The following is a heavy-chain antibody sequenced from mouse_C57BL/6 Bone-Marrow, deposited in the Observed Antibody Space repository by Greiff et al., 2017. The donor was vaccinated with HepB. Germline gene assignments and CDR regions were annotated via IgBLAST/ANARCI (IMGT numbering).Heavy chain of an antibody. J-gene: IGHJ3*01. CDR2: IWSGGIT. V-gene: IGHV2-2*01. Sequence: VMLVESGPGLVQPSQSLSITCTVSGFSLTSYGVHWVRQSPGTGLEWLGVIWSGGITDYNAAFISRLSISKDKSKSQVFFKMNSLQADDTAIYYCARFAYWGQGTLVTVTA. CDR1: GFSLTSYG. CDR3: ARFAY.